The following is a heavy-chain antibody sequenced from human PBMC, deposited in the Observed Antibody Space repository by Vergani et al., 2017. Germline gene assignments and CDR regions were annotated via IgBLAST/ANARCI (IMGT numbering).Heavy chain of an antibody. D-gene: IGHD4-17*01. CDR3: AKNQVTTEGYYYYYYMDV. CDR1: GFTFSSYG. J-gene: IGHJ6*03. CDR2: ISYDGSNK. Sequence: VQLLESGGGLVQPGGSLRLTCAASGFTFSSYGMHWVRQAPGKGLEWVAVISYDGSNKYYADSVKGRFTISRDNSKNTLYLQMNSLRAEDTAVYYCAKNQVTTEGYYYYYYMDVWGKGTTVTVSS. V-gene: IGHV3-30*18.